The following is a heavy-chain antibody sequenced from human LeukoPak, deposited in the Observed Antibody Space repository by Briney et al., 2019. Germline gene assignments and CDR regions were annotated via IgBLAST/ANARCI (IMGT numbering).Heavy chain of an antibody. CDR2: IVVGSGNT. J-gene: IGHJ6*03. V-gene: IGHV1-58*02. CDR1: GFTFTSSA. Sequence: SVNVSFKASGFTFTSSAMQWVRQARGQRREWIGWIVVGSGNTNYAQKFQERVTITRDMSTSTAYMELSSLRSEDTAVYYCAAEVVRGVNNYYMDVWGKGTTVTVSS. D-gene: IGHD3-10*01. CDR3: AAEVVRGVNNYYMDV.